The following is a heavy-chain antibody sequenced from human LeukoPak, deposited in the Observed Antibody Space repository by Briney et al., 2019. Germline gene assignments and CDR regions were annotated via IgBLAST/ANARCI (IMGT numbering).Heavy chain of an antibody. CDR1: VGSISTYY. D-gene: IGHD6-13*01. Sequence: SETLSLTCTVSVGSISTYYWNWIRQPPGKGLEWIGYIYYSGGTNYNPSLKSRVTISVDTSKNQFSLKLNSVTAADTAVYYCARSGGYSSSWSLWGQGTLVSVSS. J-gene: IGHJ4*02. CDR2: IYYSGGT. CDR3: ARSGGYSSSWSL. V-gene: IGHV4-59*01.